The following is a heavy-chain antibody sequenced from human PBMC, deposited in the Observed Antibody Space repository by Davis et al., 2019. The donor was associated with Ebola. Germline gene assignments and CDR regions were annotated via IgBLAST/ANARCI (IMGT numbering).Heavy chain of an antibody. CDR3: ARGWLRTGLDI. CDR1: GDSVSSGG. J-gene: IGHJ3*02. Sequence: PSETLSLTCAISGDSVSSGGWNWIRQSPSRGLEWLGRTYYRSKWYNDYAVSVKSRITINPDTSKNQFSLQLNSVTPEDTAVYYCARGWLRTGLDIWGQGTMVIVSS. D-gene: IGHD5-12*01. V-gene: IGHV6-1*01. CDR2: TYYRSKWYN.